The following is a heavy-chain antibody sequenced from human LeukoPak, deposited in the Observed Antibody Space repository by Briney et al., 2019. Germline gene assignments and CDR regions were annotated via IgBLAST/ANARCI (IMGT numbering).Heavy chain of an antibody. J-gene: IGHJ6*03. CDR3: ARGGYDPTYYMDV. Sequence: PSETLSLTCTVSGGSISRYYWSWIRQPPGKGLGWIGYIYYSGSTNYNPSLKSRVTISVDTSKNQFSLKLSSVTAADTAVYYCARGGYDPTYYMDVWGKGTTVTVSS. D-gene: IGHD3-3*01. CDR1: GGSISRYY. CDR2: IYYSGST. V-gene: IGHV4-59*01.